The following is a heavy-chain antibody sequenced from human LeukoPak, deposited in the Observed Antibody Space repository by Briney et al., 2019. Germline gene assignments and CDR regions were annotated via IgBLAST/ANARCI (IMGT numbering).Heavy chain of an antibody. D-gene: IGHD6-13*01. J-gene: IGHJ1*01. V-gene: IGHV1-8*01. CDR1: GYTFTSYD. CDR2: MNPNSGNT. CDR3: ARRIAARQKYFQH. Sequence: ASVKVPCKASGYTFTSYDINWVRQATGQGLEWMGWMNPNSGNTGYAQKFQGRVTMTRNTSISTAYMELSSLRSEDTAVYYCARRIAARQKYFQHWGQGTLVTVSS.